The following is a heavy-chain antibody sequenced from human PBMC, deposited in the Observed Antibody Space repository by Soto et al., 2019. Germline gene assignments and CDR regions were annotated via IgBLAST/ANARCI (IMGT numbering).Heavy chain of an antibody. Sequence: SETLSLTCTVSGGSISSSSYYWGWIRQPPGKGLERIGSIYYSGSTYYNPSLKSRVTISVDTSKNQFSLSLSSVTAADTALYFCARQTGHPQWWFDLWGQGLQVTVSS. CDR2: IYYSGST. V-gene: IGHV4-39*07. CDR3: ARQTGHPQWWFDL. CDR1: GGSISSSSYY. J-gene: IGHJ5*02. D-gene: IGHD3-9*01.